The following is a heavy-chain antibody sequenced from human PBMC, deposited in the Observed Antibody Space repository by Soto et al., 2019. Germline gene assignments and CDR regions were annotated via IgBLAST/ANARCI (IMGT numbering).Heavy chain of an antibody. CDR2: IFSNDEK. V-gene: IGHV2-26*01. J-gene: IGHJ4*02. D-gene: IGHD4-17*01. CDR3: ARILVGDYPYYFDY. CDR1: GFSLSNARMG. Sequence: QVTLKESGPVLVKPTETLTLTCTVSGFSLSNARMGVSWIRQPPGKALEWLAHIFSNDEKSYSTSLKSRLTISKDTSKSQVVLTMTNMDPVDTATYYCARILVGDYPYYFDYWGQGTLVTVSS.